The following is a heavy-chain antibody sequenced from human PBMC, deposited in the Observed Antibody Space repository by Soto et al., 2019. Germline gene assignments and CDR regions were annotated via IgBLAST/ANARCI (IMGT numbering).Heavy chain of an antibody. CDR1: GFPFGDSY. V-gene: IGHV3-11*06. Sequence: GGSLRLSCAVSGFPFGDSYMSWIRQSPGKGLEWLSYISPGSRYPAYADPVKGRFTISRDNDKRSLYLQMMSLTAEDTAIYYCVRGGAPGLFDPWGQGTLVTVFS. CDR3: VRGGAPGLFDP. CDR2: ISPGSRYP. D-gene: IGHD4-17*01. J-gene: IGHJ5*02.